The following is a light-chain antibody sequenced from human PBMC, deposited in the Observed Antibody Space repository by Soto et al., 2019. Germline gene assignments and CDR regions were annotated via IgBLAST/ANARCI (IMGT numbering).Light chain of an antibody. CDR1: QSISTW. Sequence: DIQMTQSPSTLSASVGDRVTITCRARQSISTWLAWFQVKPGRAPKLLIYDASSLESGVPSRFSGSGSGTEFTLTISRLQPDDFANYYCQQYNYYFGPGTKVDIK. CDR2: DAS. CDR3: QQYNYY. J-gene: IGKJ3*01. V-gene: IGKV1-5*01.